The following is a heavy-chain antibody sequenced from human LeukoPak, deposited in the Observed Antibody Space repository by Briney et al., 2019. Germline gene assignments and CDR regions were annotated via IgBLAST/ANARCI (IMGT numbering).Heavy chain of an antibody. CDR3: AREERDGYNYYWYFDL. D-gene: IGHD5-24*01. Sequence: GGSLRLSCAASGFTFSSYGMHWVRQAPGKGLESVSFIRYDGSNKYYADSVKGRFTISRDNSKNSLYLQMNSLRAEDTAVYYCAREERDGYNYYWYFDLWGRGTLVTVSS. V-gene: IGHV3-30*02. CDR1: GFTFSSYG. CDR2: IRYDGSNK. J-gene: IGHJ2*01.